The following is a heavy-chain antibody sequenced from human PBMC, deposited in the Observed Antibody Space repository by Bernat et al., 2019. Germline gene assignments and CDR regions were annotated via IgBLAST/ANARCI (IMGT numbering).Heavy chain of an antibody. CDR3: ARDRIWCAFDI. J-gene: IGHJ3*02. CDR2: ISYDGSNK. CDR1: GFPFSSYA. Sequence: QVQLVESGGGVVQPGRSLRLSCAASGFPFSSYAMHWVRQAPGKGLEWVAVISYDGSNKYYADSVKGRFTISRDNSQNTLYLQMNSLRAEDTAVYYCARDRIWCAFDIWGQGTMVTVSS. D-gene: IGHD2-8*02. V-gene: IGHV3-30-3*01.